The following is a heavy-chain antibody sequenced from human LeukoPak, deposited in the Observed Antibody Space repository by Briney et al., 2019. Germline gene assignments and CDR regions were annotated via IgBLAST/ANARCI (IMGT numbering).Heavy chain of an antibody. V-gene: IGHV4-59*01. CDR1: GGSISSYY. CDR3: ARDNWNYGSSMDV. J-gene: IGHJ6*02. Sequence: SETLSLTCTVSGGSISSYYWSWIRQPPGKGLEWIGYIYYSGSTNYNPSLKSRVTISVDTSKNQFSLKLSSVTAADTTVYYCARDNWNYGSSMDVWGQGTTVTVSS. CDR2: IYYSGST. D-gene: IGHD1-7*01.